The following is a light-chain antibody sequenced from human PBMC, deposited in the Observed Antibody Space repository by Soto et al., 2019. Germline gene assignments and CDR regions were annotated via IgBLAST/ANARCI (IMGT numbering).Light chain of an antibody. CDR1: RSDVGVYNY. Sequence: QSVLTQPRSVSASPGQSVTLSCTGSRSDVGVYNYVSWYQQHPGKAPKLMIYDVSKRPSGVPGRFSGSKSGNTVSLTISGLQAEDEADYYCCSYGGGYTPLVFGGGTKLTVL. CDR3: CSYGGGYTPLV. J-gene: IGLJ2*01. CDR2: DVS. V-gene: IGLV2-11*01.